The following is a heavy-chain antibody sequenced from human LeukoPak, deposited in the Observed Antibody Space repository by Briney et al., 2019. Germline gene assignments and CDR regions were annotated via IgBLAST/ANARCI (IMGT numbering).Heavy chain of an antibody. J-gene: IGHJ4*02. V-gene: IGHV4-34*01. CDR2: INHSGST. D-gene: IGHD4-17*01. CDR1: GGSFSGYY. Sequence: PSETLSLTCAVYGGSFSGYYWSWIPQPPGKGREWIGEINHSGSTNYNPSLKSRVTISVDTSKNQFSLKLRSVTAADTAVYYCARGGQGSVTMGRPFGYWGQGTLVTVSS. CDR3: ARGGQGSVTMGRPFGY.